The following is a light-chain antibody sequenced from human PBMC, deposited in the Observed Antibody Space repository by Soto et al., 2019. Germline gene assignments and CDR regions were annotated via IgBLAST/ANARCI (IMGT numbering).Light chain of an antibody. Sequence: EIVMTQSTLSLPVTPGEPASISCISIHVLLHRNGYNYLDWYMQKPGQSPQLLIYLGSNRASGVPDRFSGSGSGTDFTLKISRVEAADVGVYYCMQALQSLTFGQGTRLEI. V-gene: IGKV2-28*01. CDR3: MQALQSLT. J-gene: IGKJ5*01. CDR2: LGS. CDR1: HVLLHRNGYNY.